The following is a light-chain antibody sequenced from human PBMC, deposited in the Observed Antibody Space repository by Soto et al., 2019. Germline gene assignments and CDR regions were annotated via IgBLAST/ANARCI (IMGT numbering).Light chain of an antibody. CDR1: QSVRSS. CDR2: EAS. V-gene: IGKV3-11*01. CDR3: QQRSSGLLT. Sequence: EFVLTQSPATLSLSPGERATLSCRASQSVRSSLAWYQQKPGQAPRLLIYEASNRATGIPARFSGSGSGTEFPLTSSSREPEDFADDDCQQRSSGLLTCGGGTKVEIK. J-gene: IGKJ4*02.